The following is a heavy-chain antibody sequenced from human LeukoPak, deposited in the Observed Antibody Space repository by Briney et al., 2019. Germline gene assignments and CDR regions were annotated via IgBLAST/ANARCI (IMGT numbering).Heavy chain of an antibody. D-gene: IGHD2-2*01. CDR1: GYTFTSYG. Sequence: ASAKVSCKASGYTFTSYGISWVRQAPGQGLEWMGWISAYNGNTNYAQKLQGRVTMTTDTSTSTAYMELRSLRSDDTAVYYCARGRFGAIVVVPAATSGVHYSNYYGMDVWGQGTTGTAS. CDR3: ARGRFGAIVVVPAATSGVHYSNYYGMDV. V-gene: IGHV1-18*01. J-gene: IGHJ6*02. CDR2: ISAYNGNT.